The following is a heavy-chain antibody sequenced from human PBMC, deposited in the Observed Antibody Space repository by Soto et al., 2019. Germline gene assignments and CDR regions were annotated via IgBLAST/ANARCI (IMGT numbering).Heavy chain of an antibody. CDR3: ARGGIAAAAPPDY. Sequence: QVQLQESGPGLVKPSQTLSLTCTVSGGSISSGGYYWSWIRQHPGKGLEWIEYIYYSGSTYYNPSLKNRVTISVDTPKNQFSLKLRSVTAADTAVYYCARGGIAAAAPPDYWGQGTLVTVSS. CDR1: GGSISSGGYY. D-gene: IGHD6-13*01. J-gene: IGHJ4*02. CDR2: IYYSGST. V-gene: IGHV4-31*03.